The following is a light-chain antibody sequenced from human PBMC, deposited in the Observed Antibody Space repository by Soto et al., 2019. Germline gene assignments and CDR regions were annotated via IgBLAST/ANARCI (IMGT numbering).Light chain of an antibody. V-gene: IGLV1-47*02. J-gene: IGLJ1*01. CDR3: AAWDDSLSGRYV. Sequence: QSVLTQPPSASGTPGQSVTISCSGSSSNIGSNYVYWYQQLPGTAPKLLIYSNNQRPSGVPDRFSGSKSGTSASLAISGLRSEDEADYYCAAWDDSLSGRYVFGTGTKVTVL. CDR1: SSNIGSNY. CDR2: SNN.